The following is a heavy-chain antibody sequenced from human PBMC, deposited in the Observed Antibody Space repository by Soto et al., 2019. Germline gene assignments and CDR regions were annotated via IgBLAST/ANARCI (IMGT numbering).Heavy chain of an antibody. V-gene: IGHV3-7*03. CDR3: ARGNSGYVELEY. CDR2: IKQDGSEK. CDR1: RFTFSSHW. Sequence: EVQLVESGGGLVQPGGSLRLSCAASRFTFSSHWMSWVRQAPGKGLEWVANIKQDGSEKYYVDSVKGRFTISRDNAKNSLYLQMGSLRAEDTAVYYCARGNSGYVELEYWGQGILVTVSS. J-gene: IGHJ4*02. D-gene: IGHD5-12*01.